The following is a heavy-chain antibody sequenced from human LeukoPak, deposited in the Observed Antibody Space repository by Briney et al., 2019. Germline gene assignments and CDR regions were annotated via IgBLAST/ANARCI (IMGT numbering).Heavy chain of an antibody. CDR3: AKGKDIVVVPAAMPIWFDP. J-gene: IGHJ5*02. D-gene: IGHD2-2*01. CDR2: IIPIFGTA. V-gene: IGHV1-69*05. CDR1: GDTFSSYA. Sequence: SVKVSCKAFGDTFSSYAISWVRQAPGQGLEWMGGIIPIFGTANYAQKFQGRVTITTDESTSTAYMELSSLRSEDTAVYYCAKGKDIVVVPAAMPIWFDPWGQGTLVTVSS.